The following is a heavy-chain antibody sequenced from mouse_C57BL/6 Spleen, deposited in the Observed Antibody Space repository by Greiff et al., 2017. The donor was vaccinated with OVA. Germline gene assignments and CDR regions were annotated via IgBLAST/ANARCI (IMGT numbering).Heavy chain of an antibody. V-gene: IGHV1-39*01. D-gene: IGHD1-1*01. CDR3: ARGGVITTPFGDWYFDV. J-gene: IGHJ1*03. CDR1: GYSFTDYN. CDR2: INPNYGTT. Sequence: EVQLQQSGPELVKPGASVKISCKASGYSFTDYNMNWVKQSNGKSLEWIGVINPNYGTTSYNQKFKGKATLTVDQSSSTAYMQLNSLTSEDSAVYYCARGGVITTPFGDWYFDVWGTGTTVTVSS.